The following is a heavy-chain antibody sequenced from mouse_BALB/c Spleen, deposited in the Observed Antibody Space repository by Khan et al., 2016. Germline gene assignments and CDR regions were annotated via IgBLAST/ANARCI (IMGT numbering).Heavy chain of an antibody. J-gene: IGHJ4*01. CDR2: INTYTGEP. Sequence: QIQLVQSGPELKKPGETVKISCKASEYTFTNYGMNWVKQAPGKGLKWMGWINTYTGEPTYADDFKGRFAFSLETSASTAYLQINNLKNEDTATYFCAREGLYGNYYAMDYWGQGTSVTVFS. CDR3: AREGLYGNYYAMDY. V-gene: IGHV9-3-1*01. D-gene: IGHD2-1*01. CDR1: EYTFTNYG.